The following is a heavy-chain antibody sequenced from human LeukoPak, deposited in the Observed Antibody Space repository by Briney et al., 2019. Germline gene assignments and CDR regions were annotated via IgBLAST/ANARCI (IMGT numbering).Heavy chain of an antibody. V-gene: IGHV4-34*01. CDR3: AREWQQLVPDY. CDR1: GGSFSGYY. J-gene: IGHJ4*02. D-gene: IGHD6-13*01. Sequence: SETLSLTCAVYGGSFSGYYWSWIRQPPGKGLEWIGEINHSGSTNYNPSLKSRVTISVDTSKNQFSLKLSSVTAADTAVYYCAREWQQLVPDYWGQGTLVTVSS. CDR2: INHSGST.